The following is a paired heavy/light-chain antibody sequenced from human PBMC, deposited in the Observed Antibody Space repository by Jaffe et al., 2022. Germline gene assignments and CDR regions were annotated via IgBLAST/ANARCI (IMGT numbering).Heavy chain of an antibody. CDR2: IYPADSDT. Sequence: EVQLVQSGAEVKKPGESLKISCKGSADSFPSYWIGWVRQMPGKGLEWMGNIYPADSDTRYSPSFRGQVTISADRSISTAYLQWSSLKASDTAMYYCATPLYCSGGSCYFHHWGQGTLVIVSS. CDR3: ATPLYCSGGSCYFHH. V-gene: IGHV5-51*03. D-gene: IGHD2-15*01. J-gene: IGHJ1*01. CDR1: ADSFPSYW.
Light chain of an antibody. J-gene: IGLJ3*02. CDR1: SGHSSYA. V-gene: IGLV4-69*01. Sequence: QLVLTQSPSASASLGASVKLTCTLSSGHSSYAIAWHQQQPEKGPRYLMKLNSDGSHSKGDGIPDRFSGSSSGAERYLTISSLQSEDEADYYCQTWGTGIGGVFGGGTKLTVL. CDR3: QTWGTGIGGV. CDR2: LNSDGSH.